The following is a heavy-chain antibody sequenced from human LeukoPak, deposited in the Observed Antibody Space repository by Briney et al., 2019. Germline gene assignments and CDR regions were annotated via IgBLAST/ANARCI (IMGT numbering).Heavy chain of an antibody. CDR3: ARAAGYDSSGYYYLSFDY. J-gene: IGHJ4*02. CDR1: GYTFTGYY. V-gene: IGHV1-2*02. Sequence: ASVKVSCKASGYTFTGYYMHWVRQAPGQGLEWMGWINPNSGGTNYAQKSQGRVTMTRDTSISTAYMELSRLRSDDTAVYYCARAAGYDSSGYYYLSFDYWGQGTLVTVSS. CDR2: INPNSGGT. D-gene: IGHD3-22*01.